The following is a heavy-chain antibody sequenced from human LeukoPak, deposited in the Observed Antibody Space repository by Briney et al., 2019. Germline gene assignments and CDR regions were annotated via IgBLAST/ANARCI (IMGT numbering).Heavy chain of an antibody. CDR2: IYSGGST. D-gene: IGHD3-10*01. J-gene: IGHJ3*02. CDR1: GFTFSSNY. CDR3: ARALYYYGSGSFAFDI. Sequence: PGGSLRLSCAASGFTFSSNYMSWVRQAPGKGLEWVSVIYSGGSTYYADSVKGRFTISRDNSKNTLYLQMNSLRAEDTAVYYCARALYYYGSGSFAFDIWGQGTMVTVSS. V-gene: IGHV3-66*01.